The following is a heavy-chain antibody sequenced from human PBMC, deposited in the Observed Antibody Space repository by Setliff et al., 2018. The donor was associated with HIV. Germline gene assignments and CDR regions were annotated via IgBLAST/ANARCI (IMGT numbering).Heavy chain of an antibody. V-gene: IGHV3-15*01. CDR2: IKSELDGGTT. Sequence: GGSLRLSCAASGFTFSNAWMNWVRQAPGKGLEWLGRIKSELDGGTTDYAAPVKDRFTISRDDSRNTLYLQMNSLKTEDTAVYYCTMKYYYSSGSYVSAPLDSWGQGTLVTVSS. J-gene: IGHJ4*02. D-gene: IGHD3-10*01. CDR1: GFTFSNAW. CDR3: TMKYYYSSGSYVSAPLDS.